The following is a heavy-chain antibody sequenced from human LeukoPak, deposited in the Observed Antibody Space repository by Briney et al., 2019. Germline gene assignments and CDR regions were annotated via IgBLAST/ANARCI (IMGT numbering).Heavy chain of an antibody. J-gene: IGHJ4*02. V-gene: IGHV1-69*13. CDR3: ARGGEEDTAMVYFDY. Sequence: ASVKVSCKASGGTFSSYAISWVRQAPGQGLEWMGGIIPIFGTANYAQKFQGRVTITADESTSTAYMELSSLRSEDTAVYYCARGGEEDTAMVYFDYWGQGTLVTVSS. D-gene: IGHD5-18*01. CDR2: IIPIFGTA. CDR1: GGTFSSYA.